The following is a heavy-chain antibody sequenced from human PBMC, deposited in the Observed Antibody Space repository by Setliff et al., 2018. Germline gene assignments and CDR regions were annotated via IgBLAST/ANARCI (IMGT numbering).Heavy chain of an antibody. Sequence: KASETLSLTCAVSGGSISSGGYSWSWIRQPPGKGLEWIGYIYHSGSTYYNPSLNSRLTIPVDTSKNQFSLRLTSVTAADTALYYCTVYNTGSSKDHYWGQGTPVTVSS. V-gene: IGHV4-30-2*01. CDR3: TVYNTGSSKDHY. CDR2: IYHSGST. J-gene: IGHJ4*02. CDR1: GGSISSGGYS. D-gene: IGHD2-8*02.